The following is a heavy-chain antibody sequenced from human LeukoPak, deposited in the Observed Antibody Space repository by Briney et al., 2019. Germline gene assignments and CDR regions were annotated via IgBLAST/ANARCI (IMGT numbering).Heavy chain of an antibody. V-gene: IGHV4-39*01. Sequence: SETLSLTCTVSGGSISSYYWGWIRQPPGKGLEWIGSIYYSGSTYYNPSLKSRVTISVDTSKNQFSLKLSSVTAADTAAYYCARHYYGSGSYVTTHIDYWGQGTLVTVSS. D-gene: IGHD3-10*01. CDR3: ARHYYGSGSYVTTHIDY. CDR2: IYYSGST. J-gene: IGHJ4*02. CDR1: GGSISSYY.